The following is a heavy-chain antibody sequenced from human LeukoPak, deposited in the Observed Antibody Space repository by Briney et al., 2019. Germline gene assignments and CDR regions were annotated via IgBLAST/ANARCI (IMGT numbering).Heavy chain of an antibody. CDR2: ISYDGSNK. J-gene: IGHJ4*02. CDR1: GFTFSSYA. CDR3: ARGRYDSSGYYYDY. Sequence: GRSLRLSCAASGFTFSSYAMHWVRQAPGKGLEWVAVISYDGSNKYYADSVKGRFTISRDNSKNTLYLQMNSLRAEDTAVYYCARGRYDSSGYYYDYWGRGTLVTVSS. V-gene: IGHV3-30-3*01. D-gene: IGHD3-22*01.